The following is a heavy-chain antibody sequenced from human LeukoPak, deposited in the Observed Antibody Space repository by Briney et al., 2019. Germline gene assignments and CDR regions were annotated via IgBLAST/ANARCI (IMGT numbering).Heavy chain of an antibody. D-gene: IGHD4-17*01. V-gene: IGHV3-21*01. CDR1: GFTFSSYS. CDR3: ARGSTVTHFDY. CDR2: ISSSSSYI. Sequence: GGSLRLSCAASGFTFSSYSMNWVRQAPGKGLEWVSSISSSSSYIYYADSVKGRFTISRGNAKNSLYLQMNSLRAEDTAVYYCARGSTVTHFDYWGQGTLVTVSS. J-gene: IGHJ4*02.